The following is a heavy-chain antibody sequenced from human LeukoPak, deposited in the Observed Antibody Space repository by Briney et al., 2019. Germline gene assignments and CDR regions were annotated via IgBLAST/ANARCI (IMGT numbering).Heavy chain of an antibody. Sequence: GGSLRLSCAASGFTFRSYEMNWVRQAPGKGLEWVSYISSSGSTRYYADSVKGRFTTSRDNAENSLYLQMSSLRAEDTAVYYCARTSSGWLYNWFDPWGQGTLVTVSS. D-gene: IGHD6-19*01. J-gene: IGHJ5*02. CDR3: ARTSSGWLYNWFDP. CDR1: GFTFRSYE. CDR2: ISSSGSTR. V-gene: IGHV3-48*03.